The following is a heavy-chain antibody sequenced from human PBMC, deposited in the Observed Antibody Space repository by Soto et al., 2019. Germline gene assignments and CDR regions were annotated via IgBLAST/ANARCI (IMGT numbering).Heavy chain of an antibody. Sequence: PSETLSLTCTVSGGSISSYYWSWIRQPPGKGLEWIGYIYYSGSTNYNPSLKSRVTMSVDTSKNQFSLKLSSVTAADTAVYYCARASHYTEYYFDYWGQGTLVTVSS. CDR1: GGSISSYY. CDR3: ARASHYTEYYFDY. J-gene: IGHJ4*02. CDR2: IYYSGST. D-gene: IGHD1-26*01. V-gene: IGHV4-59*01.